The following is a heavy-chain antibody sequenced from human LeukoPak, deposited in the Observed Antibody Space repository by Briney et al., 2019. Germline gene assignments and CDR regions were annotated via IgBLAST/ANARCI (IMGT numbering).Heavy chain of an antibody. CDR2: IIPIFGTA. V-gene: IGHV1-69*05. J-gene: IGHJ6*03. D-gene: IGHD2-2*01. CDR1: GGTFSSYA. Sequence: SVKVSCKASGGTFSSYAISWVRQAPGQGLEWMGRIIPIFGTANYAQKFQGRVTITTDESTSTAYMELSSLRSEDTAVYYCARGLLKGQLHLGYSYYMDVWGKGTTITVSS. CDR3: ARGLLKGQLHLGYSYYMDV.